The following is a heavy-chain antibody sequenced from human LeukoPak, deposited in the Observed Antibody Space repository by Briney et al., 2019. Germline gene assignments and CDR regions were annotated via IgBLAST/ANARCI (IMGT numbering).Heavy chain of an antibody. CDR3: ASGYTYGSTSNFDY. CDR1: GGSISSYY. V-gene: IGHV4-59*01. J-gene: IGHJ4*02. CDR2: IYYSGST. Sequence: PSETLSLPCTVSGGSISSYYWSWVRQPPGKGLEWIGDIYYSGSTNYNPSLKSRVTISVDSSKNQFSLKLSSVSAADPAFYYCASGYTYGSTSNFDYWGRGTLVTVSS. D-gene: IGHD5-18*01.